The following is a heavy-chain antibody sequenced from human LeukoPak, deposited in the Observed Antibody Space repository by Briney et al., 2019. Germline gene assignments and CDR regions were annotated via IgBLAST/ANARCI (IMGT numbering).Heavy chain of an antibody. D-gene: IGHD6-6*01. Sequence: SETLSLTCTVSGRSISSYYWSWIRQPPGKGLEWIGYIYYSGSTNYNPSLKSRVTISVDTSKNQFSLKLSSVTAADTAVYYCARKLIVSSSYFDYWGQGTLVTVSS. V-gene: IGHV4-59*08. CDR3: ARKLIVSSSYFDY. J-gene: IGHJ4*02. CDR1: GRSISSYY. CDR2: IYYSGST.